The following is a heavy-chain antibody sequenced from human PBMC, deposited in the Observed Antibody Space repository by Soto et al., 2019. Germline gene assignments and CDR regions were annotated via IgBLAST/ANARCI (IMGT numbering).Heavy chain of an antibody. V-gene: IGHV3-7*01. CDR2: IKEDGTEK. Sequence: EVQRVESGGGLVQPGGSLRLSCAASGFTFSSHWMSWVRQAPGKGLEWVANIKEDGTEKYYVGSVKGRFTISRDNAKNSLYLQMSSLRAEDTAVYYCARVTWAYDYVWGRYFDYWGQGFLVTVSS. CDR3: ARVTWAYDYVWGRYFDY. D-gene: IGHD3-16*01. J-gene: IGHJ4*02. CDR1: GFTFSSHW.